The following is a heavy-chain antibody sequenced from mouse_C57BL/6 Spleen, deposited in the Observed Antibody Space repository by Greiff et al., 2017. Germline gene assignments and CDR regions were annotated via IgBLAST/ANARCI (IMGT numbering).Heavy chain of an antibody. CDR3: AREDYGSSYGWYFDV. J-gene: IGHJ1*03. CDR2: ISYDGSN. D-gene: IGHD1-1*01. V-gene: IGHV3-6*01. CDR1: GYSITSGYY. Sequence: EVKLMESGPGLVKPSQSLSLTCSVTGYSITSGYYWNWLRQFPGNKLEWMGYISYDGSNNYNPSLKNRISITRDTSKNQFFLKLNSVTTEDTATYYCAREDYGSSYGWYFDVWGTGTTVTVSS.